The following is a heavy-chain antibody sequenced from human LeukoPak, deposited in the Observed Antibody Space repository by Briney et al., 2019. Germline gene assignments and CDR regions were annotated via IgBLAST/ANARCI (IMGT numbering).Heavy chain of an antibody. CDR1: GGSLSSRNYY. CDR2: IYYSGST. D-gene: IGHD6-19*01. J-gene: IGHJ4*02. CDR3: ARGQGSAAVAGDSDY. V-gene: IGHV4-39*02. Sequence: SETLSLTCTVSGGSLSSRNYYWGWIRQPPGKGLEWIGTIYYSGSTYYNPSLKSRVTISVDTSKNHFSLRLSSVTAADTAVYYCARGQGSAAVAGDSDYWGQGTLVTVSS.